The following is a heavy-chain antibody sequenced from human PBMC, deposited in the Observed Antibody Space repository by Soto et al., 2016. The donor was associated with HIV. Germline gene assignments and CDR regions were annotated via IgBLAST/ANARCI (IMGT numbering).Heavy chain of an antibody. CDR3: ARGTTGYDWSGYYFDY. D-gene: IGHD5-12*01. Sequence: QVQLQESGPGLVKPSETLSLTCTVSGGSISSDYWSWIRQPPGKGLEWIGYIYYSGSTNYNPSLKSRVTISIDTSKNQFSLRLSSVTAADTAVCYCARGTTGYDWSGYYFDYWGQGTLVTVSS. CDR1: GGSISSDY. V-gene: IGHV4-59*01. CDR2: IYYSGST. J-gene: IGHJ4*02.